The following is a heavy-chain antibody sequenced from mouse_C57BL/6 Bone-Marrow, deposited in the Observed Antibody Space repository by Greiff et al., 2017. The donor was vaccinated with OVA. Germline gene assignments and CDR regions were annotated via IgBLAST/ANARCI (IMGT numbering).Heavy chain of an antibody. CDR3: ARLGRAWFAY. J-gene: IGHJ3*01. CDR1: GFTFSDYG. V-gene: IGHV5-17*01. D-gene: IGHD4-1*01. Sequence: DVMLVESGGGLVKPGGSLKLSCAASGFTFSDYGMHWVRQAPEKGLEWVAYISSGSSTIYYADTVKGRFTISRDNAKNTLFLQMTSLRSEDTAMYYCARLGRAWFAYWGQGTLVTVSA. CDR2: ISSGSSTI.